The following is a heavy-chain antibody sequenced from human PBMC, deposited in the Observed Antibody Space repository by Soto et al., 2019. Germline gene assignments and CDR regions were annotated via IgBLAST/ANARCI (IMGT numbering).Heavy chain of an antibody. J-gene: IGHJ4*02. Sequence: QITLKESGPTLVKPTQTLTLTCTFSGFSLSTSGVGVGWIRQPPGKALERLALIYWDDDKRYSPSLKSRLTITEDTSKNQVVLTMSNMDPVNTATYYCAHRQRTVYFDYWGQGTLVTVSS. CDR2: IYWDDDK. CDR1: GFSLSTSGVG. D-gene: IGHD4-17*01. CDR3: AHRQRTVYFDY. V-gene: IGHV2-5*02.